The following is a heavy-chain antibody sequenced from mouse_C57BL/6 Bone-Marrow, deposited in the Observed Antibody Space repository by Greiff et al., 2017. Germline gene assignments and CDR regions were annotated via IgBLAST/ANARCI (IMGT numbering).Heavy chain of an antibody. CDR3: SSFDGNYFDF. D-gene: IGHD2-3*01. J-gene: IGHJ2*01. Sequence: EVKLVESGAELVRPGASVKLSCTASGLNIKDDYIHWVKQRPEQGLEWIGWIDPEIGDTEYASKFQGKATITSDTSSNTAYLQLSSLTSEDTAVYYCSSFDGNYFDFWGQGTPLTVAS. V-gene: IGHV14-4*01. CDR2: IDPEIGDT. CDR1: GLNIKDDY.